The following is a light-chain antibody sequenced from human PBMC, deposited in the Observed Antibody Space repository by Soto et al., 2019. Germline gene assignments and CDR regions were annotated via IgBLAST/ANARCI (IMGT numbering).Light chain of an antibody. CDR2: DAS. CDR1: QSIGSW. Sequence: DIQMTQSPSTLSASVGDRVTITCRASQSIGSWLAWYQQKPGKAPKLLIYDASNLESGVPSRFSGSGSGTEFTLTISSLQPDEFATYYCQQYKSYSETFGQGTNVEIK. J-gene: IGKJ1*01. CDR3: QQYKSYSET. V-gene: IGKV1-5*01.